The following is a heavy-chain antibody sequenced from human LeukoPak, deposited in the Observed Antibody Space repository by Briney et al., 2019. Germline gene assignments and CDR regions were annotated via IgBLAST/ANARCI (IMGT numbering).Heavy chain of an antibody. V-gene: IGHV4-59*01. CDR1: GGSISSYY. CDR2: IYYSGST. D-gene: IGHD3-3*01. J-gene: IGHJ4*02. Sequence: PSETLSLTCTVSGGSISSYYWSWIRQPPGKGLEWIGYIYYSGSTNYNPSLNSRVTISVDTSKNQFSLKLSSVTAADTAVYYCARVGGTRYDFWAGYTNRPPFEYWGQGTLVTVSS. CDR3: ARVGGTRYDFWAGYTNRPPFEY.